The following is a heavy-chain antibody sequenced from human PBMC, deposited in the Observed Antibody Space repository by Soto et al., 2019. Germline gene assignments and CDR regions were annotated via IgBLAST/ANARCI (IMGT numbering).Heavy chain of an antibody. J-gene: IGHJ4*02. D-gene: IGHD2-8*02. Sequence: GGSLRLSCAASGFTFSSYAMHWVRQAPGKGLEWVAVISYDGSNKYYADSVKGRFTISRDNSKNTLYLQMNSLRAEDTAVYYCARDLVAETTYYFDYWGQGTLVTVSS. CDR3: ARDLVAETTYYFDY. V-gene: IGHV3-30-3*01. CDR1: GFTFSSYA. CDR2: ISYDGSNK.